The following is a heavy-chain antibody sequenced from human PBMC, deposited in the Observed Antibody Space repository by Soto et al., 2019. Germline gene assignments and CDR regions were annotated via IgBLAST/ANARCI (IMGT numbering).Heavy chain of an antibody. CDR1: GFSLTTKGVG. Sequence: QITLKESGPTLVQPTQTLTLTCDFSGFSLTTKGVGVCWIRQPPGEALEWVAVIYWDNDKRYSPSLQSRLTINKDTSKNQVVLSMINMDPVDTATYFCAHVTITYGGAIGDEAFDIWGQGTMVIVSS. CDR2: IYWDNDK. D-gene: IGHD3-16*02. V-gene: IGHV2-5*02. CDR3: AHVTITYGGAIGDEAFDI. J-gene: IGHJ3*02.